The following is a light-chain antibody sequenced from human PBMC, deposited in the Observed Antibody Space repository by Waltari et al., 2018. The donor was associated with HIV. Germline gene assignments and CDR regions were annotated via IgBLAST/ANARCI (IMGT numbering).Light chain of an antibody. Sequence: QSALTQPASMSGSPGQSITISCAGTSSDIGAYDYVSWYQQHPGKVPKLIIYDVSKRPSGVSDRFSPSKSGNTASLTISGLLAEDEAAYYCISYTGSSTLVFGGGTKLTVL. V-gene: IGLV2-14*03. CDR1: SSDIGAYDY. CDR2: DVS. CDR3: ISYTGSSTLV. J-gene: IGLJ3*02.